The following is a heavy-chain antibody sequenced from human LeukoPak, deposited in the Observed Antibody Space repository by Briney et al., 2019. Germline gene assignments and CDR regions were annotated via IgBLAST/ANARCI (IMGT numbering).Heavy chain of an antibody. CDR1: GYTFTGYY. J-gene: IGHJ2*01. Sequence: VASVKVSCKASGYTFTGYYMHWVRQAPGQGLEWMGWINPNSGGTNYAQKFQGRVTMTRDTSISTAYMELSRLRSDDTAVYYCARPPRDYYDSSGYQPWYFDLWGRGTLVTVSS. CDR2: INPNSGGT. V-gene: IGHV1-2*02. CDR3: ARPPRDYYDSSGYQPWYFDL. D-gene: IGHD3-22*01.